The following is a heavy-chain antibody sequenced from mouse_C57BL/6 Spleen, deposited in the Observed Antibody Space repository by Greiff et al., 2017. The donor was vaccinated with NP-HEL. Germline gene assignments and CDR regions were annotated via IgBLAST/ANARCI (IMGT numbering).Heavy chain of an antibody. V-gene: IGHV1-52*01. CDR2: IDPSDSET. CDR1: GYTFTSYW. Sequence: VQLQQPGAELVRPGSSVKLSCKASGYTFTSYWMHWVKQRPIQGLEWIGNIDPSDSETHYNQKFKDKATLTVDKSSSTAYMQLSSLTSEDSAVYYCARRASPLYYYAMDYWGQGTSVTVSS. D-gene: IGHD6-5*01. CDR3: ARRASPLYYYAMDY. J-gene: IGHJ4*01.